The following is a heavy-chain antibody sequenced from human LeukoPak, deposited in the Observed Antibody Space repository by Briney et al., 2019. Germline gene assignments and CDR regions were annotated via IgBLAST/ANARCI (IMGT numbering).Heavy chain of an antibody. V-gene: IGHV3-33*01. Sequence: PGGYLRLSCAASGFTFSSYGMHWVRQAPGKGLEWVAVIWYDGSNKYYADSVKGRFTISRDNSKNTLYLQMNSLRAEDTAVYYCARDPATYYDFWSGYYTDYYYGMDVWGQGTTVTVSS. J-gene: IGHJ6*02. CDR2: IWYDGSNK. CDR1: GFTFSSYG. CDR3: ARDPATYYDFWSGYYTDYYYGMDV. D-gene: IGHD3-3*01.